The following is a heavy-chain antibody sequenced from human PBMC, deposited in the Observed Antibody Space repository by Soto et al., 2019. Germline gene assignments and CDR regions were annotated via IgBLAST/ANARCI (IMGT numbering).Heavy chain of an antibody. Sequence: GGSLRLSCAASGFTFSNYNMNWVRQAPGKGLEWIASISSGSSEIFYADALKGRFTVSRDNTKNLLFLQMNNLRAEDSATYYCSRDPQWPLTYWGQGVLVTVSS. CDR2: ISSGSSEI. CDR3: SRDPQWPLTY. J-gene: IGHJ4*02. V-gene: IGHV3-21*01. D-gene: IGHD6-19*01. CDR1: GFTFSNYN.